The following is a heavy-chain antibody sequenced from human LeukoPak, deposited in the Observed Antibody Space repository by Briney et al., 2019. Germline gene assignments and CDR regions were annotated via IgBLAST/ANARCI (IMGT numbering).Heavy chain of an antibody. CDR1: GFTFSSYA. J-gene: IGHJ4*02. CDR3: XKVXIARFGELCFDY. D-gene: IGHD3-10*01. Sequence: GGSLRLSCAASGFTFSSYAMSWVRQAPGKGLEWVSAISGSGGSTYYADSVKGRFTISRDNSKNTLYLQMNSLRAEDTAVYYCXKVXIARFGELCFDYWGQGTLVTVSS. CDR2: ISGSGGST. V-gene: IGHV3-23*01.